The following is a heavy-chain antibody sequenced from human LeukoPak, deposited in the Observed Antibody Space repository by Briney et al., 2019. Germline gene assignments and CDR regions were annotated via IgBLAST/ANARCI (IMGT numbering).Heavy chain of an antibody. CDR3: AKASPVTTLGFDY. Sequence: SETLSLTCTVSGGSISSYYWSWIRQPPGKGLEWIGYIYYSGSTNYNPSLKSRVTISVDTSKNQFSLKLSSVTAADTAVYYCAKASPVTTLGFDYWGQGTLVTVSS. V-gene: IGHV4-59*01. CDR1: GGSISSYY. CDR2: IYYSGST. J-gene: IGHJ4*02. D-gene: IGHD4-17*01.